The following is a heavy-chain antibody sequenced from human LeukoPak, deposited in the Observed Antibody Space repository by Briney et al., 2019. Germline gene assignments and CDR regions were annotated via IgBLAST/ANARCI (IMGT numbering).Heavy chain of an antibody. CDR2: INPNSGGT. D-gene: IGHD1-20*01. J-gene: IGHJ6*04. Sequence: ASVKVSCRASGYTFTGYYMHWVRQAPGQGLEWMGWINPNSGGTNYAQKFQGRVTMTRDTSISTAYMELSRLRSDDTAVYYCARDLSGITGTDVWGKGTTVTVSS. CDR3: ARDLSGITGTDV. V-gene: IGHV1-2*02. CDR1: GYTFTGYY.